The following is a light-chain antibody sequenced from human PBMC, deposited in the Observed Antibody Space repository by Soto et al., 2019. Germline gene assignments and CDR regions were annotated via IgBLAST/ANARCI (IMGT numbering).Light chain of an antibody. Sequence: QSVLPQPPSTSGTPGPRVTLSCSGASSNIGSNTVNWYQHLPGTAPKLLIYYNNPRPSGVPDRFSGSRSGTSASLAITGLQSGDDAYYYCAAWDDSLNGVVFGGGTKLTVL. V-gene: IGLV1-44*01. CDR1: SSNIGSNT. CDR2: YNN. J-gene: IGLJ2*01. CDR3: AAWDDSLNGVV.